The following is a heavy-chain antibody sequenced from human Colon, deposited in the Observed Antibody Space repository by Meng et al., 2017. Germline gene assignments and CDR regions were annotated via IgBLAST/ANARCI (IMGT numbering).Heavy chain of an antibody. CDR2: TFYRAKWIS. V-gene: IGHV6-1*01. CDR3: ARLVGNSWLPD. J-gene: IGHJ4*02. CDR1: GDRGSSNDAT. Sequence: QVQRQQSGPGLVKPSQTLSPPCAIAGDRGSSNDATWNWIRPSPSRGLEWLGRTFYRAKWISDYAVSLESRITINPDTSKNQFTLQLNSVTPEDTAVYYCARLVGNSWLPDWGQGTLVTVSS. D-gene: IGHD6-13*01.